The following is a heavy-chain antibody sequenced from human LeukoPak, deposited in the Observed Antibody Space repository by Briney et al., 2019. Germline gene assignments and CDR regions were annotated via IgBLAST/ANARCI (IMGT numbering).Heavy chain of an antibody. J-gene: IGHJ4*02. Sequence: PSETLSLTCTVSGASISSSNDYWGWIRQAPGKGLEWIGSGFYGGSAHYNPSLKSRATISVDTSKNRFSLKLSSVTAADAAMYYCARQFATASADTRGYFDFCGQGTVVTVSS. V-gene: IGHV4-39*01. CDR2: GFYGGSA. D-gene: IGHD2-2*01. CDR3: ARQFATASADTRGYFDF. CDR1: GASISSSNDY.